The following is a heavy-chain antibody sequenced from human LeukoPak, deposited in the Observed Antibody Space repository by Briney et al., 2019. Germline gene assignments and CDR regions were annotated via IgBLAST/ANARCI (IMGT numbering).Heavy chain of an antibody. Sequence: GGSLRLSCAAFGFTFSRYTMNWVRQAPGKGLEWVSTISSSSTYIYYADSVRGRFTISRDNTKSSLYLQMNSLRAEDAAVYYCARDGSAYYNENTGFRGEFDSWGQGALVTVSS. CDR3: ARDGSAYYNENTGFRGEFDS. V-gene: IGHV3-21*01. J-gene: IGHJ4*02. CDR2: ISSSSTYI. CDR1: GFTFSRYT. D-gene: IGHD3-22*01.